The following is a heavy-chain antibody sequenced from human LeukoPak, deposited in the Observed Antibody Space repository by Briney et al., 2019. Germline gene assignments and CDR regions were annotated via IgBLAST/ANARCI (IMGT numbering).Heavy chain of an antibody. CDR3: ARRRVVVVAATVPSLKRYWYFDL. Sequence: SSETLSLTCAVYGGSFSGYYWSWIRQPPGKGLEWIGEINHSGSTNYAPSLKSRVTLSVDTSKNQFSLKLSSVTAADTAVYYCARRRVVVVAATVPSLKRYWYFDLWGRGTLVTVSS. CDR2: INHSGST. D-gene: IGHD2-15*01. J-gene: IGHJ2*01. V-gene: IGHV4-34*01. CDR1: GGSFSGYY.